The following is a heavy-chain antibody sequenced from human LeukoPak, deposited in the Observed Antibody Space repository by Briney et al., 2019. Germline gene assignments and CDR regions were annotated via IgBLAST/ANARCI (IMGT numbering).Heavy chain of an antibody. V-gene: IGHV3-30*05. CDR1: RSIFTTYG. Sequence: PGGSLRLSCAASRSIFTTYGIHWVRQAPGKGLEWVAVISYDGSNKFYTDSVKGRFTVSRDDSKNTLYLQMNSLRGDDTAVYYCARDPQRWQQLPHYWYPDLWGRGTLVTVSS. J-gene: IGHJ2*01. CDR2: ISYDGSNK. D-gene: IGHD5-24*01. CDR3: ARDPQRWQQLPHYWYPDL.